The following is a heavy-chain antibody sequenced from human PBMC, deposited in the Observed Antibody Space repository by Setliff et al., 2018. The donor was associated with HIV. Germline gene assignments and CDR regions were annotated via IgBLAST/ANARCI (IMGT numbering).Heavy chain of an antibody. CDR3: ARVSSGWTYYYYYYMDV. Sequence: SETLSLTCTVSGGSISSFYWSWVRQPAGKGLEWIGRLYTSGSANYIPSLKSRVTMSVDTSKNQLSLRLSSVTAADTAVYYCARVSSGWTYYYYYYMDVWGKGTTVTVSS. CDR1: GGSISSFY. D-gene: IGHD6-19*01. CDR2: LYTSGSA. J-gene: IGHJ6*03. V-gene: IGHV4-4*07.